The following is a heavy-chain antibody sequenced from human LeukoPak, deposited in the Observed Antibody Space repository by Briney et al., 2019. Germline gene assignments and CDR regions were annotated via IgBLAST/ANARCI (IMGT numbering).Heavy chain of an antibody. Sequence: GGSLRLSCAASGFTFSSYWMNWVRQAPGEGLEWVANIKQDGSEKYYVDSVKGRFTISRDNAKNSLYLQMNSLSDEDTAVYYCARDPTQYLRYGHFDYWGQGTLVTVSS. CDR3: ARDPTQYLRYGHFDY. CDR1: GFTFSSYW. D-gene: IGHD5/OR15-5a*01. CDR2: IKQDGSEK. V-gene: IGHV3-7*01. J-gene: IGHJ4*02.